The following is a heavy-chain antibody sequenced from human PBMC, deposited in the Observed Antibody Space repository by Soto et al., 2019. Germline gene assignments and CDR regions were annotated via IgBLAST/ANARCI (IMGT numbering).Heavy chain of an antibody. V-gene: IGHV2-5*02. Sequence: SGPTLVNPTQTLTLTCTFSGFSLSTSVVGVGWIRQPPGKALEWLALIYWDDDKRYSPSLKRRLTITKDTSKNQVVLTMTNMDPVDTATYYCAHRVCSGGSCYMLGFDPGGQGTLVTVSS. D-gene: IGHD2-15*01. CDR1: GFSLSTSVVG. J-gene: IGHJ5*02. CDR2: IYWDDDK. CDR3: AHRVCSGGSCYMLGFDP.